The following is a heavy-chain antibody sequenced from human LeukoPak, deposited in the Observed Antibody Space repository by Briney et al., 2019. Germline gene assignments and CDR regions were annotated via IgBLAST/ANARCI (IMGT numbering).Heavy chain of an antibody. J-gene: IGHJ4*02. CDR1: GGSISSYY. D-gene: IGHD2-15*01. CDR3: ARRHPWGYLDF. CDR2: ISYSGST. V-gene: IGHV4-59*08. Sequence: ASETLSLTCTVYGGSISSYYWSWLRQAPGKGLEWIGFISYSGSTNYNPSFRSRVTISLDTSKNQFSLKLSSVTAADTALYYCARRHPWGYLDFWGQGTLVTVSS.